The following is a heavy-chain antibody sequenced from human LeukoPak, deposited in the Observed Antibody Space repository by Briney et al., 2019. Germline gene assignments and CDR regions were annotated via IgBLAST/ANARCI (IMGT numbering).Heavy chain of an antibody. V-gene: IGHV3-53*01. Sequence: GGSLRLSCAASGFTFDDYAMYWVRQAPGKGLEWVSGIYSGGSTYYADSVKGRFTISRDNSKNTLHLQMNSLRAEDTAVYYCARDYSSVVGATPLVLWGQGTLVTVSS. CDR2: IYSGGST. J-gene: IGHJ4*02. CDR3: ARDYSSVVGATPLVL. CDR1: GFTFDDYA. D-gene: IGHD1-26*01.